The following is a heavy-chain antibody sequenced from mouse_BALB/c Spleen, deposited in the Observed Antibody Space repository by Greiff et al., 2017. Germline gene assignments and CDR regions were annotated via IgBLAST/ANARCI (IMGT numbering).Heavy chain of an antibody. CDR3: ARDGFYAMVY. D-gene: IGHD2-3*01. Sequence: DVMLVESGGGLVQPGGSRKLSCAASGFTFSSFGMHWVRQAPEKGLEWVAYISSGSSTIYYADTVKGRFTISRDNPKNTLFLQMTSLRSEDTAMYYCARDGFYAMVYWGQGTSVTVSS. V-gene: IGHV5-17*02. CDR2: ISSGSSTI. J-gene: IGHJ4*01. CDR1: GFTFSSFG.